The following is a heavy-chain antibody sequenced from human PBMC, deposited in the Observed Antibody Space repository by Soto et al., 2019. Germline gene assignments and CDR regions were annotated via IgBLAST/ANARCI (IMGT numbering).Heavy chain of an antibody. V-gene: IGHV1-18*01. CDR2: INAYNGNT. CDR1: GYTFAICA. CDR3: ARVVLEYYYYYYMDV. D-gene: IGHD2-2*01. Sequence: GASVKVSCKASGYTFAICAMRWVRQAPGQGLEWMGWINAYNGNTKYAQKLQGRVTMTTDTSTSTAYMELRSLRSDDTAVYYCARVVLEYYYYYYMDVWGKGTTVTVSS. J-gene: IGHJ6*03.